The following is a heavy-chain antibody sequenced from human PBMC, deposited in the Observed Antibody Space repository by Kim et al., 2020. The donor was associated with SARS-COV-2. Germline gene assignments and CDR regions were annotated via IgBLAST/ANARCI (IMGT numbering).Heavy chain of an antibody. V-gene: IGHV3-11*01. J-gene: IGHJ4*02. CDR3: ARGSGSDFGAGTNDY. D-gene: IGHD1-26*01. Sequence: ADSVKCRFTISRDNAKSSLYRQMNSLRAEDSAVYYCARGSGSDFGAGTNDYWGQGTLVTVSS.